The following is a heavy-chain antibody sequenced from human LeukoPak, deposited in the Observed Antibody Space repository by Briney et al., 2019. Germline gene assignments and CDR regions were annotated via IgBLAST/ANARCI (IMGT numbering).Heavy chain of an antibody. CDR1: GYSFTSYW. D-gene: IGHD3-22*01. Sequence: GESLKISCKGSGYSFTSYWIGWVRQMPGKGLDWMGIIYPGDSDTRNSPSFQGQVTISADKSISTAYLQWSSLKASDTAMYYCARRLIDYDSSGYYFDYWGQGTLVTVSS. V-gene: IGHV5-51*01. CDR3: ARRLIDYDSSGYYFDY. CDR2: IYPGDSDT. J-gene: IGHJ4*02.